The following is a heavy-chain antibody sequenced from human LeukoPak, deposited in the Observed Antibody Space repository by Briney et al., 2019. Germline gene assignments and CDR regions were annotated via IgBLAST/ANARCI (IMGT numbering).Heavy chain of an antibody. D-gene: IGHD3-16*01. V-gene: IGHV3-7*04. CDR3: ARDFLGAAAEPRRGMDV. CDR1: GFTFSAYW. CDR2: IKEDGSEK. Sequence: TGGSLRLSCAASGFTFSAYWMSWVCQAPGKGLEWMAIIKEDGSEKYYVDSLKGRFTISRNNAKNSLYLQLSTLRAEDTAVYYCARDFLGAAAEPRRGMDVWGQGTTVTVSS. J-gene: IGHJ6*02.